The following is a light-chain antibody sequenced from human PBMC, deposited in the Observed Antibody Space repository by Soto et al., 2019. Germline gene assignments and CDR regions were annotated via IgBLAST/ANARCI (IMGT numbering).Light chain of an antibody. V-gene: IGKV1-39*01. CDR3: QQSYSTPPIT. CDR2: NAF. Sequence: DIQMTQSPSSLSASVGDRVTITCRASQSISTYLNWYQQKPGKAPKLLIYNAFNLQSGVPSRFSGSGSGADFTLSISSLQPEDFATYYCQQSYSTPPITFGQGTRLEIK. CDR1: QSISTY. J-gene: IGKJ5*01.